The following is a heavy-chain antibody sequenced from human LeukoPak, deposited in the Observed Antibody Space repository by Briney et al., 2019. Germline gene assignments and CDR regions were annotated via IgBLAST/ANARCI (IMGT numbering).Heavy chain of an antibody. D-gene: IGHD3-3*01. V-gene: IGHV3-53*01. Sequence: QPGGSLRLSCDASGFTVSGNYMRWVRQAPGKGLEWVSGIYSGGDIAYADSVKGRFTISSDTSQNKLYLHMNSLRVEDTAVYYCAGGTDFWSGYCFDSWGQGTLVTVSS. CDR1: GFTVSGNY. J-gene: IGHJ4*02. CDR2: IYSGGDI. CDR3: AGGTDFWSGYCFDS.